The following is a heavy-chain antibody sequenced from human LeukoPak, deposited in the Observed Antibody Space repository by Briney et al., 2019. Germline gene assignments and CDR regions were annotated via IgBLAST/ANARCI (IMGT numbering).Heavy chain of an antibody. Sequence: SETLSLTCTVSGGSTNNYYWNWIRQPPGKGLEWIAYIYYSGSTNYNPSLKSRVTISVDTSNNQFSLKLSSVTAADTAVYYCARDLRGTSAMDVWGKGTTVTVSS. J-gene: IGHJ6*03. CDR1: GGSTNNYY. D-gene: IGHD2-8*01. CDR2: IYYSGST. CDR3: ARDLRGTSAMDV. V-gene: IGHV4-59*01.